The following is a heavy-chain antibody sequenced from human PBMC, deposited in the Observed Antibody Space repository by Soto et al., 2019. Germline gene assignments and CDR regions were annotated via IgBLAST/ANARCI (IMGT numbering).Heavy chain of an antibody. D-gene: IGHD3-3*01. CDR1: GGTFSSYT. CDR3: ARDGAYYDFWSGSAASDY. J-gene: IGHJ4*02. CDR2: IIPILGIA. Sequence: ASVKVSCKASGGTFSSYTISWVRQAPGQGLEWMGRIIPILGIANYAQKFQGRVTITADKSTSTAYMELSSLRSEDTAVYYCARDGAYYDFWSGSAASDYWGQGTLVTVSS. V-gene: IGHV1-69*04.